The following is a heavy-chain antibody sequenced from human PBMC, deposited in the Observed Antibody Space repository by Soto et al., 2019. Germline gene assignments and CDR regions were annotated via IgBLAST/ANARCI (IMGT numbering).Heavy chain of an antibody. J-gene: IGHJ4*02. CDR1: LFTFVNYG. V-gene: IGHV3-30*18. D-gene: IGHD2-2*01. CDR2: ISYDGSRK. Sequence: SLNHSSEDSLFTFVNYGTHLVRTATDKGMNGTAFISYDGSRKSYADSVKGRFTISRDNSKKTLHLEMSSLRAEDTAMYYCAKGLPQGDTVVAPAAIPIDYWGQGSLVKVSA. CDR3: AKGLPQGDTVVAPAAIPIDY.